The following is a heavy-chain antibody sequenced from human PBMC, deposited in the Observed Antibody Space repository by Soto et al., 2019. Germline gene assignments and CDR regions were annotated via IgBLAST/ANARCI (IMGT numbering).Heavy chain of an antibody. V-gene: IGHV3-30*18. Sequence: SGGAQRLFFAASGFTFTTYGIHWVRQGPRKGREWVAVIYSDGRNSYFAVSVKSRFTISRDKSMNTVYLQINNVRGEDTAVYSCPKETMGYYYGMDVWGQGTTVTVSS. D-gene: IGHD6-13*01. CDR3: PKETMGYYYGMDV. CDR1: GFTFTTYG. J-gene: IGHJ6*02. CDR2: IYSDGRNS.